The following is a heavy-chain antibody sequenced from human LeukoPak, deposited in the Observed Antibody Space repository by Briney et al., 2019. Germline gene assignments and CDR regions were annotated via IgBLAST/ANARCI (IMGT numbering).Heavy chain of an antibody. CDR3: AKQGSTLVVDFDY. CDR2: ISYDGSNK. V-gene: IGHV3-30*18. Sequence: GGSLRLSCAASGFTFSSYGMHWVRQAPGKGLEWVAVISYDGSNKYYADSVKGRFTIPRDNSKNTLYLQMNSLRAEDTAVYYCAKQGSTLVVDFDYWGQGTLVTVSS. J-gene: IGHJ4*02. CDR1: GFTFSSYG. D-gene: IGHD1-1*01.